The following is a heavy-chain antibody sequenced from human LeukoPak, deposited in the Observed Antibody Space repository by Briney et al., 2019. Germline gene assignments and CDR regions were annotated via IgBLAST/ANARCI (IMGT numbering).Heavy chain of an antibody. CDR1: GFTFSSYG. V-gene: IGHV3-30*18. D-gene: IGHD4-23*01. CDR3: AKERKLLPFDC. J-gene: IGHJ4*02. CDR2: ITYDGSNK. Sequence: GVSLRLSCAASGFTFSSYGMHWVRQAPGRGLEWVAVITYDGSNKYYADSVKGRFTISRDNSKNTLYLQMNSLRVDDSAVYYCAKERKLLPFDCWGQGTRVTVSS.